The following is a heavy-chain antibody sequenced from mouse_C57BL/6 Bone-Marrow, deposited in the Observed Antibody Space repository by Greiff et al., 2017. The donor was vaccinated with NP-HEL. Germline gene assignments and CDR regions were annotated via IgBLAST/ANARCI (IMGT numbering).Heavy chain of an antibody. CDR3: ARRGFLLLRRYFDV. V-gene: IGHV1-39*01. J-gene: IGHJ1*03. CDR1: GYSFTDYN. CDR2: INPNYGTT. Sequence: VQLQQSGPELVKPGASVKISCKASGYSFTDYNMNWEKQSNGKSLEWIGVINPNYGTTSYNQKFKGKATLTVDQSSSTAYMQLNSLTSEDSAVYYCARRGFLLLRRYFDVWGTGTTVTVSS. D-gene: IGHD1-1*01.